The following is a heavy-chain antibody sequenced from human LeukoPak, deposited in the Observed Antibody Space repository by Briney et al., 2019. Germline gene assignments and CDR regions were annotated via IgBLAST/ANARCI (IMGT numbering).Heavy chain of an antibody. CDR3: ARMSGSGYHKINDYYGMDV. CDR2: IYYSGST. CDR1: GGSVSSGSYY. Sequence: SETLSLTCTVSGGSVSSGSYYWGWIRQPPGKGLEWIGSIYYSGSTYYNPSLKSRVTISVDTSKNQFSLKLSSVTAADTAVYYCARMSGSGYHKINDYYGMDVWGQGTTVTVSS. D-gene: IGHD3-3*01. V-gene: IGHV4-39*01. J-gene: IGHJ6*02.